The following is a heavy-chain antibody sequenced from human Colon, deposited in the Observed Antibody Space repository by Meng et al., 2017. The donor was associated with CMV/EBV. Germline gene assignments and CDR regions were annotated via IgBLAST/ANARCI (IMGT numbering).Heavy chain of an antibody. CDR3: GRDRHLDP. CDR1: GYTFTDYY. J-gene: IGHJ5*02. Sequence: QVQLGQSGAEVKKPGASVKVSCKTSGYTFTDYYIHWVRQAPGQGLEWMGWINSISGDTNYAQKFQGRVTMTRDTSITIAYMELNSLKSDDTAVYYCGRDRHLDPWGQGTLVTVSS. CDR2: INSISGDT. D-gene: IGHD3-3*02. V-gene: IGHV1-2*02.